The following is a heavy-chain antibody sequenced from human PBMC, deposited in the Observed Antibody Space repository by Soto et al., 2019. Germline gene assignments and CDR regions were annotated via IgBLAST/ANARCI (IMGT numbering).Heavy chain of an antibody. CDR1: GFTFSSYS. CDR3: ARDPTGTTTLYYYYYGMDV. D-gene: IGHD1-1*01. J-gene: IGHJ6*02. Sequence: GGSLRLSCAASGFTFSSYSMNWVRQAPGKGLEWVSSISSSSSYIYYADSVKGRFTISRDNAKNSLYLQMNSLRAEDTAVYYCARDPTGTTTLYYYYYGMDVWGQGTTVTVSS. V-gene: IGHV3-21*01. CDR2: ISSSSSYI.